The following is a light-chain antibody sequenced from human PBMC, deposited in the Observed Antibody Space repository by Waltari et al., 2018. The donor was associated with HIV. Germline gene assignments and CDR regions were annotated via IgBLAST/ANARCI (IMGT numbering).Light chain of an antibody. CDR3: QSTHSRGTYVV. CDR1: ALPKQK. CDR2: KDT. J-gene: IGLJ2*01. V-gene: IGLV3-25*03. Sequence: SYELTQPPSVSVSPGQTARITCSGDALPKQKAYWYQQKQGQAPVVVIYKDTERPSGIPERFSGASSGTTVTLTISGVQAEDEASYYCQSTHSRGTYVVFGGGTKLTVL.